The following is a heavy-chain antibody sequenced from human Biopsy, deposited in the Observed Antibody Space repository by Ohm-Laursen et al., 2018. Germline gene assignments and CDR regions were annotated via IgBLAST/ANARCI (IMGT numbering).Heavy chain of an antibody. Sequence: SQTLSLTCSVSGASVKTSGYFWAWIRQRPGKGLEWIGYISYNERTHYTPSLTSRLAISFDTSNNRISLQLRSVSAAGTAVYYCVREPKTGTAEAWYFDLWGRGSPVTVPS. CDR3: VREPKTGTAEAWYFDL. CDR2: ISYNERT. CDR1: GASVKTSGYF. V-gene: IGHV4-31*03. D-gene: IGHD3-9*01. J-gene: IGHJ2*01.